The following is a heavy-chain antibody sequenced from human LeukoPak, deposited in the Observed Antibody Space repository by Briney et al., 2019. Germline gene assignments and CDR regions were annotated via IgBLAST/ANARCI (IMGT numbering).Heavy chain of an antibody. CDR2: MNPNSGNT. Sequence: ASVKVSCKASGGTFSSYAISWVRQAPGQGLEWMGWMNPNSGNTGYAQKFQGRVTMTRNTSISTAYMELSSLRSEDTAVYYCARGGYSYGTIDYWGQGTLVTVSS. V-gene: IGHV1-8*02. CDR3: ARGGYSYGTIDY. D-gene: IGHD5-18*01. J-gene: IGHJ4*02. CDR1: GGTFSSYA.